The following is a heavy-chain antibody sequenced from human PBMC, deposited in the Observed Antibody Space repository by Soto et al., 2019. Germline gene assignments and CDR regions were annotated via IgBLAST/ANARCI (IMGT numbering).Heavy chain of an antibody. V-gene: IGHV3-74*01. D-gene: IGHD3-16*02. CDR3: ARGIYLKYVLDV. CDR1: EFIFKNYW. CDR2: INTDGSTT. Sequence: EVQLVESGGGLVQPGGSLSLSCAASEFIFKNYWMHWVRQVPGKGLEWVSRINTDGSTTNYADSVMGRFTISRDNADNTVYLHMNSLRAEDTAVYYCARGIYLKYVLDVWGQGATVTVSS. J-gene: IGHJ6*02.